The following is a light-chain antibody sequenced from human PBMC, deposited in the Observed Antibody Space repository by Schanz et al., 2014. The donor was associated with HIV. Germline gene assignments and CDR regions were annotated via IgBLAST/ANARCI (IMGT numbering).Light chain of an antibody. CDR3: CSFTSSNTLL. J-gene: IGLJ2*01. CDR1: SNTVDNYNL. Sequence: QSALAQPASVSGSPGQSITISCTGTSNTVDNYNLVSWYQLHPGKAPKLMIFEVSKRPSGISNRFSGSKSANTASLTISGLQTEDEADYYCCSFTSSNTLLFGGGTKLTVL. V-gene: IGLV2-14*02. CDR2: EVS.